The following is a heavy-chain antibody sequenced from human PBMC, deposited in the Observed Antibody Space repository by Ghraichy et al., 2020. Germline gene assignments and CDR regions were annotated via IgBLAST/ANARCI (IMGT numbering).Heavy chain of an antibody. D-gene: IGHD3-22*01. V-gene: IGHV1-18*04. CDR1: GYTFTNYG. J-gene: IGHJ4*02. CDR3: ARDLIAMIPTIGDY. Sequence: ASVKVSCKASGYTFTNYGISWVRQAPGQGLEWVGWISAHNGNTNYAQKLQGRVTMTIDTSTNTAYMELRSLRSDDTAVYFCARDLIAMIPTIGDYWGQGTLVTVSS. CDR2: ISAHNGNT.